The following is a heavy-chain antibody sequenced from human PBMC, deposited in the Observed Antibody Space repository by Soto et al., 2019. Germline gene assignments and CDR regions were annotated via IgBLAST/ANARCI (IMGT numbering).Heavy chain of an antibody. CDR1: GFSVTTNY. J-gene: IGHJ4*02. Sequence: PGGSLRLSCSAPGFSVTTNYMSWVRQAPGKGLEWVSAISAGGSNTNYADSVKGRFTISSDNSKNTLYLQMNGLRADDTAVYYCAKEYSTSFDYWGQGTPVTVSS. CDR2: ISAGGSNT. CDR3: AKEYSTSFDY. V-gene: IGHV3-23*01. D-gene: IGHD6-6*01.